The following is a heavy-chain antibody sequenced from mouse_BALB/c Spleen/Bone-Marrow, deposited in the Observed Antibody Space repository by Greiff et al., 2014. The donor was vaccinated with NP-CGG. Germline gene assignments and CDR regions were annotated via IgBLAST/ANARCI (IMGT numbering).Heavy chain of an antibody. D-gene: IGHD1-1*02. V-gene: IGHV1-87*01. CDR2: IYPGDGDT. J-gene: IGHJ2*01. CDR1: GYTFTSYW. CDR3: ASQGDYGSFDY. Sequence: VKLQESGAELARPGASVKLSCKASGYTFTSYWMQWVKQRPGQGLEWIGAIYPGDGDTRYTQKFKGKATLTADKSSSTAYMQLSSLASEDSAVYYCASQGDYGSFDYWGQGTTLTVSP.